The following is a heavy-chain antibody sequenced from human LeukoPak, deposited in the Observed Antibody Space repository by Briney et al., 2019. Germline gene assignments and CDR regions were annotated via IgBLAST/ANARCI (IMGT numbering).Heavy chain of an antibody. V-gene: IGHV3-48*03. Sequence: PGGSLRLSCAASGFTFSSYEMNWVRQAPGKGLEWVSYISSSGSTIYYADSVKGRFTISRDNATNSLYLQMNSLRAEDTAVYYCARDWIAVAGTHYYYGMDVWGKGTTVTVSS. CDR3: ARDWIAVAGTHYYYGMDV. J-gene: IGHJ6*04. D-gene: IGHD6-19*01. CDR1: GFTFSSYE. CDR2: ISSSGSTI.